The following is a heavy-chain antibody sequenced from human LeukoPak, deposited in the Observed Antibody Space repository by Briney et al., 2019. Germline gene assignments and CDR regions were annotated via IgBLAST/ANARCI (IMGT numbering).Heavy chain of an antibody. J-gene: IGHJ4*02. CDR2: INSDGGNK. D-gene: IGHD3-9*01. V-gene: IGHV3-74*01. CDR3: GRGGLTGQMAAFDY. Sequence: GGSLRLSCAASGFTFSSYWMHWVRQAPGKGLEWVSRINSDGGNKTYADSVKGRFTISRDNAKNTMYLQMNSLRADDSAVYYCGRGGLTGQMAAFDYWGQGALVTV. CDR1: GFTFSSYW.